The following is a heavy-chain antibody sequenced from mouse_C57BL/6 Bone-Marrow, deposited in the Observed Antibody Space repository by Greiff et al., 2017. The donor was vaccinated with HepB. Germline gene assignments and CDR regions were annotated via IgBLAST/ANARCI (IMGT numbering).Heavy chain of an antibody. J-gene: IGHJ2*01. CDR1: GYTFNSYW. D-gene: IGHD2-3*01. V-gene: IGHV1-69*01. CDR3: ARWGWLLPFDY. CDR2: IDPSDSYT. Sequence: QVQLQQPGAELVMPGASVKLSCKASGYTFNSYWMHWVKQRPGQGLEWIGEIDPSDSYTNYNQKFKGKSTLTVDKSSSTAYMQLSSLTSEDSAVYYCARWGWLLPFDYWGQGTTLTVSS.